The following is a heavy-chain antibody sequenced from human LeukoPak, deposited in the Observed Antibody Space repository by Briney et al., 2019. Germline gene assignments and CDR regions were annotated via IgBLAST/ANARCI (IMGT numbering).Heavy chain of an antibody. CDR2: ISGSGGST. CDR3: AKPEVLRFLEWLSPYYYGMDV. V-gene: IGHV3-23*01. D-gene: IGHD3-3*01. J-gene: IGHJ6*02. CDR1: GITFSRAW. Sequence: GGSLRLSCEASGITFSRAWMTWVRQAPGKGLEWVSAISGSGGSTYYADSVKGRFTISRDNSTNTLYLQMNSLRAEDTAVYYCAKPEVLRFLEWLSPYYYGMDVWGQGTTVTVSS.